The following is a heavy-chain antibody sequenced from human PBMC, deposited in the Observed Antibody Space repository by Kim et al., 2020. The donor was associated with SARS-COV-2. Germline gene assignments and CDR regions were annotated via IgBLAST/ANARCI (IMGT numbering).Heavy chain of an antibody. D-gene: IGHD4-17*01. J-gene: IGHJ3*02. CDR1: GGSISSGSYY. Sequence: SETLSLTCTVSGGSISSGSYYWSWIRQPAGKGLEWIGRIYTSGSTNYNPSLKSRVTISVDTSKNQFSLKLSSVTAADTAVYYCARDLHDYGDYALGAFDIWGQGTMVTVSS. V-gene: IGHV4-61*02. CDR3: ARDLHDYGDYALGAFDI. CDR2: IYTSGST.